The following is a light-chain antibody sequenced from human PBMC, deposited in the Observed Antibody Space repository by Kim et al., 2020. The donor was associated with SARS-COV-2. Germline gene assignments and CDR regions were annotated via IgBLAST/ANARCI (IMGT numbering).Light chain of an antibody. Sequence: SAAKGDRVPITCRASQGISSYLAWYQQKPGKAPKLLIYAASTLQSGVPSRFSGSGSGTDFTLTINCLQSEDFATYYCQQYYGYPYTFGQGPKLEI. CDR2: AAS. J-gene: IGKJ2*01. CDR1: QGISSY. CDR3: QQYYGYPYT. V-gene: IGKV1-8*01.